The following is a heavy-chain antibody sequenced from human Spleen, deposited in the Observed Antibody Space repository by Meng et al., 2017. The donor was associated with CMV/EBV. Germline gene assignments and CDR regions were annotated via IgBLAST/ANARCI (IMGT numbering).Heavy chain of an antibody. CDR3: ARVGPLFPLYYYGMDV. J-gene: IGHJ6*02. D-gene: IGHD2-21*01. V-gene: IGHV4-59*12. CDR1: GGSISSYY. CDR2: IYYSGST. Sequence: GSLRLSCTVSGGSISSYYWSWIRQPPGKGLEWIGYIYYSGSTNYNPSLKSRVTISVDTSKNQFSLKLSSVTAADTAVYYCARVGPLFPLYYYGMDVWGQGTTVTVSS.